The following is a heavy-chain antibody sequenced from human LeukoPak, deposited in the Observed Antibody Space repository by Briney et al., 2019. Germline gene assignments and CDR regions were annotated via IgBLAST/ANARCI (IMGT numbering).Heavy chain of an antibody. CDR3: ARTNEYSSSFDY. D-gene: IGHD6-6*01. CDR2: IYYSGST. J-gene: IGHJ4*02. Sequence: SETLSLTCAVSGGSISSYYWSWIRQPPGKGLEWIGYIYYSGSTNYNPSLKSRVTISVDTSKNQFSLKLSSVTAADTAVYYCARTNEYSSSFDYWGQGTLVTVSS. CDR1: GGSISSYY. V-gene: IGHV4-59*13.